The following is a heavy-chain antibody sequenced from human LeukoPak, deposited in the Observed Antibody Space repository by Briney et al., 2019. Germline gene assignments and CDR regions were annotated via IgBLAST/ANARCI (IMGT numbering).Heavy chain of an antibody. D-gene: IGHD6-13*01. CDR1: GGSISSSSYY. Sequence: SETLSLTCTVSGGSISSSSYYWGWIRQPPGKGLEWIGSIYYSGSTYYNPSLKSRVTISVDTSKNQYSLKLSSVTAADTAVYYCARDGDSLIAAADPYYFDYWGQGTLVTVSS. CDR3: ARDGDSLIAAADPYYFDY. CDR2: IYYSGST. J-gene: IGHJ4*02. V-gene: IGHV4-39*07.